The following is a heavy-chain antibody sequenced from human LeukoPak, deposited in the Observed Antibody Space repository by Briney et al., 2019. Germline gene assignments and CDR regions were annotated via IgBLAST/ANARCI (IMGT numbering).Heavy chain of an antibody. CDR1: GGTFSSYA. Sequence: SVKVSCKASGGTFSSYAISWVLQAPGQGLEWMGRIIPIFGTANYAQKFQGRVTITKDESTSTAYMELSSLRSEDTAVYYCARDGQDYGDYVAGYMDVWGKGTTVTVSS. V-gene: IGHV1-69*05. J-gene: IGHJ6*03. D-gene: IGHD4-17*01. CDR3: ARDGQDYGDYVAGYMDV. CDR2: IIPIFGTA.